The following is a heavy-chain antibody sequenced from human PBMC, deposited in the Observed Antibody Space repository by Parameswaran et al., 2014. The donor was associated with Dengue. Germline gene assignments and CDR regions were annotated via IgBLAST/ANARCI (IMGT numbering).Heavy chain of an antibody. V-gene: IGHV3-33*01. CDR3: ARDYIEYSSSFAAFDI. J-gene: IGHJ3*02. Sequence: VRQMPGKGLEWVAVIWYDGSNKYYADSVKGRFTISRDNSKNTLYLQMNSLRAEDTAVYYCARDYIEYSSSFAAFDIWGQGTMVTVSS. CDR2: IWYDGSNK. D-gene: IGHD6-6*01.